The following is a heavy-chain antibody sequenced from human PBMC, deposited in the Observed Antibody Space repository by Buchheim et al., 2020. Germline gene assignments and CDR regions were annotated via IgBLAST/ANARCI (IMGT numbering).Heavy chain of an antibody. V-gene: IGHV1-69*06. CDR3: VRGRVTMLVILRADAFKD. J-gene: IGHJ3*01. D-gene: IGHD3-22*01. Sequence: QVHLVQSGAEVREPGSSLKVSCIVSGGTFPNNAITWVRQAPGQGLEWMGTIIPLYERVNYAQRFEGRLTISADKSANTAYMELTSLRSEDTATYYCVRGRVTMLVILRADAFKDWGQGT. CDR1: GGTFPNNA. CDR2: IIPLYERV.